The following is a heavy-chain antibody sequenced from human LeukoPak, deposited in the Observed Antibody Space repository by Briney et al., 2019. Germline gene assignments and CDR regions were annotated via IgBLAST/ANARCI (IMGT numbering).Heavy chain of an antibody. V-gene: IGHV3-30*02. Sequence: GGSLRLSCAASGFTFSSYGMHWVRQAPGKGLEWVAVIWYDGSNKYYADSVKGRFTISRDNSKNTLYLQMNSLRAEDTAVYYCAKDFDSDYDSSGYPDFDYWGQGTLVTVSS. CDR2: IWYDGSNK. CDR3: AKDFDSDYDSSGYPDFDY. CDR1: GFTFSSYG. D-gene: IGHD3-22*01. J-gene: IGHJ4*02.